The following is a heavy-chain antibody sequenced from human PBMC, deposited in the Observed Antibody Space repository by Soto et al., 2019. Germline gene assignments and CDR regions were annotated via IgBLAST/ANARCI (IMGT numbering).Heavy chain of an antibody. CDR2: IDPSDSYT. J-gene: IGHJ6*02. CDR3: ARYYGSGSYYNFPYYYYYGMDV. Sequence: GASLKISCKGSGYSFTSYWISWVRQMPGKGLEWMGRIDPSDSYTNYSPSFQGHVTISADKSISTAYLQWGSLKASDTAMYYCARYYGSGSYYNFPYYYYYGMDVWGQGTTVTVSS. V-gene: IGHV5-10-1*01. D-gene: IGHD3-10*01. CDR1: GYSFTSYW.